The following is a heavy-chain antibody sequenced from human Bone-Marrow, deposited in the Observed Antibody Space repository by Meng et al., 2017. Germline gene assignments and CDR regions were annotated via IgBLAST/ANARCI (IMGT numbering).Heavy chain of an antibody. D-gene: IGHD3-10*01. CDR3: ARATYGSGKDF. CDR2: IYYTGST. J-gene: IGHJ4*02. V-gene: IGHV4-31*03. Sequence: QGQLQKSGPRLGKPSQTLSLTCTVSGGSINSGDYSWSWIRQHPGKGLEWIGFIYYTGSTQYNPSLKSRVTISVDTSKNQFSLKLSSVTAADTAVYYCARATYGSGKDFWGQGTMVTVSS. CDR1: GGSINSGDYS.